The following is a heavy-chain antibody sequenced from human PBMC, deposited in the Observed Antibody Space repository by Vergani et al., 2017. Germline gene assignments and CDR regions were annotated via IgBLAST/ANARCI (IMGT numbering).Heavy chain of an antibody. D-gene: IGHD6-19*01. Sequence: QLQLQESGPGLVKPSETLSLTCTVSGGSISSSRYYWGWIRQPPGKGLEWIGSIYYSGSTYYNPSLKSRVTISVDTSKNQFSLKLSSVTAADTAVYYCARLTAVAASYFDYWGQGTLVT. CDR3: ARLTAVAASYFDY. V-gene: IGHV4-39*01. CDR2: IYYSGST. J-gene: IGHJ4*02. CDR1: GGSISSSRYY.